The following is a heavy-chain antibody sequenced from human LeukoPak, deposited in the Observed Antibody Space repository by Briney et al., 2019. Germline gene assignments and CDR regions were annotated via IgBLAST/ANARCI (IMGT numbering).Heavy chain of an antibody. CDR3: AKDLTTLTLGKDY. CDR1: GFTFSNFG. D-gene: IGHD4-17*01. CDR2: ISSDGNDE. Sequence: GGSLRLSCAASGFTFSNFGMHWVRQAPGKGLEWVAVISSDGNDEYYANAVKGRFTISRDNFMNTLYLQMNSLRAEDTAIYYCAKDLTTLTLGKDYWGQGTLVTVSS. V-gene: IGHV3-30*18. J-gene: IGHJ4*02.